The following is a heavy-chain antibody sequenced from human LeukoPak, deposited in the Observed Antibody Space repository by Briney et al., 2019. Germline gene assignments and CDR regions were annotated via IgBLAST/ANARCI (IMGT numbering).Heavy chain of an antibody. Sequence: SETLSLTCTVSGGSISSYYWSWIRQPPGKGLEWIGYIYYSGSTNYNPSLKSRVTISVDTSKNQFSLKLSSVTAADTAVYYCARQKSPRITMVRGVHNNWFDPWGQGTLVTVST. CDR1: GGSISSYY. D-gene: IGHD3-10*01. CDR2: IYYSGST. J-gene: IGHJ5*02. V-gene: IGHV4-59*08. CDR3: ARQKSPRITMVRGVHNNWFDP.